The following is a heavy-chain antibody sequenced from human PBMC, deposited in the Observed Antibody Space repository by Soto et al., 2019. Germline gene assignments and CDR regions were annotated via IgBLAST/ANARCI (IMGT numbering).Heavy chain of an antibody. Sequence: SQTLSLTCAISGDSVSSISAAWDWIRQSPSRSLEWLGRTYYRSKWYNDYTVSVKSRITINPDTSRNQFSLQLNSVTPEDTAVYYCARDSPGYGDYVLFDYWGQGILVTVSS. CDR3: ARDSPGYGDYVLFDY. V-gene: IGHV6-1*01. D-gene: IGHD4-17*01. J-gene: IGHJ4*02. CDR2: TYYRSKWYN. CDR1: GDSVSSISAA.